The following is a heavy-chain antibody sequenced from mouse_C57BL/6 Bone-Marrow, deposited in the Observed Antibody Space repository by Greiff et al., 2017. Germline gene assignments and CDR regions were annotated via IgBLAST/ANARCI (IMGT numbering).Heavy chain of an antibody. V-gene: IGHV1-47*01. Sequence: VQLVESGAELVKPGASVKMSCKASGYTFTTYPIEWMKQNHGKSLEWIGNFHPYNDDTKYNEKFKGKATLTVEKSSSTVYLELSRLTSDDSAVYYCASVNYYGSSGDYFDYWGQGTTLTVTA. CDR2: FHPYNDDT. D-gene: IGHD1-1*01. J-gene: IGHJ2*01. CDR1: GYTFTTYP. CDR3: ASVNYYGSSGDYFDY.